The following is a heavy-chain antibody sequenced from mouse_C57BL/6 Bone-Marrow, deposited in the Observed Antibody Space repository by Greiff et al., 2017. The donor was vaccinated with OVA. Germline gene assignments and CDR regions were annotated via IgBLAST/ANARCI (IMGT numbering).Heavy chain of an antibody. J-gene: IGHJ2*01. D-gene: IGHD2-1*01. V-gene: IGHV1-78*01. CDR2: IYPRDGSN. CDR3: AREGIYYGNYFDY. Sequence: VQLQQSDAELVKPGASVKISCKVSGYTFTDHTIHWMKQRPEQGLEWIGYIYPRDGSNKYNEKFKGKATLTADKSSSTAYMQLNSLTSEDSAVYFCAREGIYYGNYFDYWGQGTTLTVSS. CDR1: GYTFTDHT.